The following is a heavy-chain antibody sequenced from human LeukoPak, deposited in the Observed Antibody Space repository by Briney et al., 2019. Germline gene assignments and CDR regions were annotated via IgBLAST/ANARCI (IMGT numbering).Heavy chain of an antibody. D-gene: IGHD1-26*01. J-gene: IGHJ4*02. V-gene: IGHV4-31*03. CDR3: AGQWASYFDY. Sequence: SETLSLTCTVSGGSISSGGYYWSWIRQHPGKGLEWIGYIYYSGATYYSPSLKSRVTISLDTSKNQFSLKLSSVTAADTAVYYCAGQWASYFDYWGQGALVTVSS. CDR1: GGSISSGGYY. CDR2: IYYSGAT.